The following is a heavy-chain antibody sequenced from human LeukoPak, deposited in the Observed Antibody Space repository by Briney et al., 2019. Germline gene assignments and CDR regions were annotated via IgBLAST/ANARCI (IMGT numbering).Heavy chain of an antibody. CDR2: ISSSSSTI. CDR1: GFTFSSYS. Sequence: GALRLSCAASGFTFSSYSMNWVRQAPGKGLEWVSYISSSSSTIYYADSVKGRFTISRDNAKNSLYLQMNSLRAEDTAVYYCARRNSYYYYLDVWGKRTTVTISS. J-gene: IGHJ6*03. V-gene: IGHV3-48*04. CDR3: ARRNSYYYYLDV.